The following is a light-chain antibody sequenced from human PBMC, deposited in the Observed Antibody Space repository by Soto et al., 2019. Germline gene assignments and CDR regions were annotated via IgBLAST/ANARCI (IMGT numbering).Light chain of an antibody. J-gene: IGLJ7*01. CDR3: SSYTSSNTRV. CDR2: EVT. CDR1: SNVGYKY. Sequence: QSALTQPASVSGSPGQSITISCTGTSNVGYKYVSWFQQHPGKAPKLIIYEVTYRPSGVSDRFSGSKSVNTASLTISGLQDEDEADYYCSSYTSSNTRVFGGGTQLTVL. V-gene: IGLV2-14*01.